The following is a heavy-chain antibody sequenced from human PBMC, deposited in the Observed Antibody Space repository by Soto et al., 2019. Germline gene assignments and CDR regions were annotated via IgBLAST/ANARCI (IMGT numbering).Heavy chain of an antibody. CDR1: GGSISSGGYY. J-gene: IGHJ4*02. V-gene: IGHV4-31*03. Sequence: PSETLSLTCTVSGGSISSGGYYWSWIRQHPGKGLEWIGYIYYSGSTYYNPSLKSRVTISRDNAKNSLYLQMNSLRAEDTAVYYCASSVVDWSKKFDYWGQGTLVTVSS. D-gene: IGHD3-9*01. CDR3: ASSVVDWSKKFDY. CDR2: IYYSGST.